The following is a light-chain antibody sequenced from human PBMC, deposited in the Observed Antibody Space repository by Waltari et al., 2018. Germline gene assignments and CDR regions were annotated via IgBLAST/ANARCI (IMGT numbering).Light chain of an antibody. CDR1: IGDVGSYKY. J-gene: IGLJ1*01. CDR3: SSHTSSSTFV. V-gene: IGLV2-14*01. CDR2: EVN. Sequence: QSALTQPASVSGSPVQSIPISCTGSIGDVGSYKYVSWYQQHPGQVPKLIIYEVNRRPSGVANRFSGSKSGNTASLTISGLQAEDEADYYCSSHTSSSTFVFGTGTKVDVL.